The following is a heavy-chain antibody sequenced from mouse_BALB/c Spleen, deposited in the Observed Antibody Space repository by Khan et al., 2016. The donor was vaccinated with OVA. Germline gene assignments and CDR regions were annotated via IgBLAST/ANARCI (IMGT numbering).Heavy chain of an antibody. CDR1: GFTFSTYG. Sequence: EVQFVESGGDLVKPEGSLKLSCAASGFTFSTYGMSWVRQTPDKRLEWVATISSGGSYTYYPDSVQGRFTISRDNAKNTLYLQMSSLKSEDTAMFYCARLAYYYDREGFAYWGQGTLVTVSA. J-gene: IGHJ3*01. CDR3: ARLAYYYDREGFAY. D-gene: IGHD1-1*01. V-gene: IGHV5-6*01. CDR2: ISSGGSYT.